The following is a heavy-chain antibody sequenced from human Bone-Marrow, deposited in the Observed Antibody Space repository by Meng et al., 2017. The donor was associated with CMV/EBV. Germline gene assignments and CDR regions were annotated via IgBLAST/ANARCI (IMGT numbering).Heavy chain of an antibody. D-gene: IGHD6-13*01. CDR1: GFTFSSYG. V-gene: IGHV3-30*02. J-gene: IGHJ6*02. CDR2: IRYDGSNK. CDR3: AKDHRRVAAATKHRYYYYGMDV. Sequence: GGSLRLSCAASGFTFSSYGMHWVRQAPGKWLEWVAFIRYDGSNKYYADSVKGRFTISRDNSKNTLYLQMNSLRAEDTAVYYCAKDHRRVAAATKHRYYYYGMDVWGQGTTVTISS.